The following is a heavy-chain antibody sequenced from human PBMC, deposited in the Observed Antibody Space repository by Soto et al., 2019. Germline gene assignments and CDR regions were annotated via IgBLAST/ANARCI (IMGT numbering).Heavy chain of an antibody. Sequence: GESLKISCKGSGYSFTSYWISWVRQMPGKGLEWMGRIDPSDSYTNYSPSFQGHVTISADKSISTAYLQWSSLKASDTAMYYCARHLGCSSTSCLLSYYYGMDVWGQGTTVTVSS. CDR3: ARHLGCSSTSCLLSYYYGMDV. D-gene: IGHD2-2*01. V-gene: IGHV5-10-1*01. CDR1: GYSFTSYW. J-gene: IGHJ6*02. CDR2: IDPSDSYT.